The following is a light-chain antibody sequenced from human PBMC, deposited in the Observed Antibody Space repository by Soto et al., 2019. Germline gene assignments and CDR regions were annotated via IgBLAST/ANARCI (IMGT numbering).Light chain of an antibody. CDR3: QAWDSSTELV. CDR1: KLGDKY. V-gene: IGLV3-1*01. CDR2: QDS. J-gene: IGLJ2*01. Sequence: SYELTQPPSVSVSPGQTASITCSGDKLGDKYACWYQQKPGQSPVLVIYQDSKRPSGIPERFSGSNSGNTATLTISGTQAMDEADYYCQAWDSSTELVFGGGTKLTVL.